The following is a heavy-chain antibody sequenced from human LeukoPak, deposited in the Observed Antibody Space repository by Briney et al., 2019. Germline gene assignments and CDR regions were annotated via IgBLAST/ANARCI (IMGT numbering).Heavy chain of an antibody. CDR2: ISYDGSNK. CDR3: AKSKVFDYYYYMDV. CDR1: GFTFSRYG. D-gene: IGHD3-10*02. V-gene: IGHV3-30*18. Sequence: GGSLRLSCAASGFTFSRYGMHWVRQAPGKGPEWVTAISYDGSNKYYADSVKGRFTISRDNSKNTLYLQMNSLRAEDTAVYYCAKSKVFDYYYYMDVWGKGTTVTVSS. J-gene: IGHJ6*03.